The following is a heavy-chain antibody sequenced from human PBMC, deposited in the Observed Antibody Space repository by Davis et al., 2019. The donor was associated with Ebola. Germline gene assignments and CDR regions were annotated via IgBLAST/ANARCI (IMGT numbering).Heavy chain of an antibody. D-gene: IGHD2-15*01. V-gene: IGHV5-51*01. Sequence: PGGSLRLSCKGSGYSFTSYWIGWVRQMPGKGLEWMGIIYPGDSDTRYSPSFQGQVTISADKSISTAYLQWSSLKASDTAMYYCARVVAAVEGWFDPWGQGTLVTVSS. J-gene: IGHJ5*02. CDR1: GYSFTSYW. CDR3: ARVVAAVEGWFDP. CDR2: IYPGDSDT.